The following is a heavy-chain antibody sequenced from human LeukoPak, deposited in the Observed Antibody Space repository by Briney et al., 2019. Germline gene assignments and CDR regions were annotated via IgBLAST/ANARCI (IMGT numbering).Heavy chain of an antibody. J-gene: IGHJ6*02. CDR3: ARDPPSGGPDYYYGMDV. V-gene: IGHV1-2*02. CDR1: GYTFTGYY. CDR2: INPNSGGT. D-gene: IGHD1-26*01. Sequence: ASVKVSCKASGYTFTGYYMHWVRQAPGQGCEWMGWINPNSGGTNYAQKFQGRVTMTRDTSISTAYMELSRLRSDDTAVYYCARDPPSGGPDYYYGMDVWGQGTTVTVSS.